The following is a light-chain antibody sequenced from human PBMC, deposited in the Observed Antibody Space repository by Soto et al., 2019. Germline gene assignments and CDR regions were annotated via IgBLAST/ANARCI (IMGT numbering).Light chain of an antibody. CDR2: GTS. V-gene: IGKV3-20*01. CDR1: QSVSSGN. Sequence: EIVLTQSPGTLSLSPGQRATLSCRASQSVSSGNLAWYQQKPGQAPRLLIYGTSNRATGIPDRFTGSGSGTEFTLTIIRLEREDFAVYYCQQFSSYPLTFGGGTKVEIK. CDR3: QQFSSYPLT. J-gene: IGKJ4*01.